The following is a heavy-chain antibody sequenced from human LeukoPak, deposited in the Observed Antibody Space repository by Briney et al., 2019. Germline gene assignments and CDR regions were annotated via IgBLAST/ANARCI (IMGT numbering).Heavy chain of an antibody. CDR2: IKTSGNT. CDR1: GGSISSGGYY. D-gene: IGHD3-3*01. CDR3: ARGGNSDFWSGSTFTY. V-gene: IGHV4-61*02. J-gene: IGHJ4*02. Sequence: SQTLSLTCTVSGGSISSGGYYWNWIRQPAGKGLEWIGRIKTSGNTNYNSSLKTRVTISIDTSKNHFSLKLTSVTAADTAVYFCARGGNSDFWSGSTFTYWGQGALVTVSS.